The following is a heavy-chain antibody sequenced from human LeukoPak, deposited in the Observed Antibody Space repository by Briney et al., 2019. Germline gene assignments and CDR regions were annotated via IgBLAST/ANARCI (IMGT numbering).Heavy chain of an antibody. D-gene: IGHD5-24*01. Sequence: GGSLRLSCVASAFTFSASWMTWVRQAPGKGLERVANINEDGSETWYVDSVRGRFTISRDNARNSLYLQMSSLRDDDTAVYYCTRDRGWQQFDYWGQGTLVTVSS. V-gene: IGHV3-7*01. CDR2: INEDGSET. CDR1: AFTFSASW. J-gene: IGHJ4*02. CDR3: TRDRGWQQFDY.